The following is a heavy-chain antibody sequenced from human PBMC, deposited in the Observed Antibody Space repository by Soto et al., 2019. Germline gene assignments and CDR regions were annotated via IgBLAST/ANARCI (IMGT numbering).Heavy chain of an antibody. J-gene: IGHJ4*02. CDR1: GFTFSDHF. CDR3: GRGFCSRGTCYSGDY. V-gene: IGHV3-72*01. CDR2: ARNKANSHTT. D-gene: IGHD2-15*01. Sequence: EVQVVESGGGLVQPGGSLRLSCAASGFTFSDHFMDWVRLAPGKGLEWLGRARNKANSHTTEYAASVKGRFIISRDDSKNSLYLQMNSLKTEDTAVYYCGRGFCSRGTCYSGDYWGQGTLVTVSS.